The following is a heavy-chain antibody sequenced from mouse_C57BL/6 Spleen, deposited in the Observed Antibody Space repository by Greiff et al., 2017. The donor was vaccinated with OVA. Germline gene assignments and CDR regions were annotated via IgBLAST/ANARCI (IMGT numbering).Heavy chain of an antibody. Sequence: QVQLQQPGAELVKPGASVKMSCKASGYTFTSYWITWVKQRPGQGLEWIGDIYPGSGSTNYNEKFKSKATLTVDTSSSTAYMQLSSLTSEDSAVYYCARGRDGYDGVFAYWGQGTLVTVSA. CDR3: ARGRDGYDGVFAY. V-gene: IGHV1-55*01. D-gene: IGHD2-2*01. CDR1: GYTFTSYW. CDR2: IYPGSGST. J-gene: IGHJ3*01.